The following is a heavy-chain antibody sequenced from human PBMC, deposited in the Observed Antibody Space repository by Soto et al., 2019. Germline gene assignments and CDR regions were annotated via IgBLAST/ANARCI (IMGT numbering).Heavy chain of an antibody. V-gene: IGHV3-21*06. CDR1: VFMFSAYT. J-gene: IGHJ1*01. D-gene: IGHD3-16*01. CDR2: ISDDSSYI. Sequence: NPGWSLKLFSAASVFMFSAYTMNWVRQAPGKGLEWLSSISDDSSYIDYADSLRGRFTVSRDNARNSLYLQIDRLGVEDTAVYYCATPYYFNHWGPGTPVPVSS. CDR3: ATPYYFNH.